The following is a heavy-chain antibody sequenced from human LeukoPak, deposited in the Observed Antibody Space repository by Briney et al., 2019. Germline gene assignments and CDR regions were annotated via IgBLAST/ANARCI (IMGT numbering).Heavy chain of an antibody. J-gene: IGHJ4*02. CDR1: GYTFTGYY. CDR2: ISPNSGGT. V-gene: IGHV1-2*02. D-gene: IGHD5-24*01. CDR3: ARDSGPGEMATIDY. Sequence: ASVKVSCKASGYTFTGYYMHWVRQAPGQGLEWMGWISPNSGGTNYAQKFQGRVTMTRDTSISTAYMELSRLRSDGTAVYYCARDSGPGEMATIDYWGQGTLVTVSS.